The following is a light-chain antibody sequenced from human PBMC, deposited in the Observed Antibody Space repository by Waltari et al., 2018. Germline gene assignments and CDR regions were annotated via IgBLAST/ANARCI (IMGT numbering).Light chain of an antibody. CDR1: QSISNY. Sequence: EIVLTQSPATLSLSPGARATLPCRASQSISNYLAWYQHKPGQAPRLLIYGASNRATGIPARFSGSGSGTDFTLTISSLEPEDFTVYFCQQRSDWPLTFGGGTKVEIK. CDR3: QQRSDWPLT. J-gene: IGKJ4*01. CDR2: GAS. V-gene: IGKV3-11*01.